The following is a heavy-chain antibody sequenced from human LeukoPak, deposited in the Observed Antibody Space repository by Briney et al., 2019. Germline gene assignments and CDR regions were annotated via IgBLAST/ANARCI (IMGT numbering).Heavy chain of an antibody. CDR3: ARDGERGELSLYMDY. V-gene: IGHV3-64*01. CDR2: ISSNGGST. D-gene: IGHD3-16*02. J-gene: IGHJ4*02. CDR1: GFTFSSYA. Sequence: PGGSLRLSCAASGFTFSSYAMHWVRQAPGKGLEYVSAISSNGGSTYYANSVKGRFTISRDNSKNTLYLQMGSLRAEDTAEYYCARDGERGELSLYMDYWGQGTLVTVSS.